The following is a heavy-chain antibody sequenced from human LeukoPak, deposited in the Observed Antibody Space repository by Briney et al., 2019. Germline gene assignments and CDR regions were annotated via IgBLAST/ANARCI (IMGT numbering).Heavy chain of an antibody. Sequence: GGSLRLSCAASGFTFRSYWMSWVRQAPGKGLEWVANIKQDGSEKYYVDSVKGRFTISRDNAKNSLYLQMNSLRAEDTAVYYCAGGPYDSSGYYYFDCWGQGTLVTVSS. V-gene: IGHV3-7*01. J-gene: IGHJ4*02. CDR1: GFTFRSYW. CDR2: IKQDGSEK. D-gene: IGHD3-22*01. CDR3: AGGPYDSSGYYYFDC.